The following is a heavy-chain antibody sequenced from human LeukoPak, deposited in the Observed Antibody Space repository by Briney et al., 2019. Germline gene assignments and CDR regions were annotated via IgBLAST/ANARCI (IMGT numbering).Heavy chain of an antibody. D-gene: IGHD6-13*01. V-gene: IGHV3-74*01. CDR1: GFTFSNYW. Sequence: GGSLRLSCAASGFTFSNYWMNWVRQAPGKGLVWVSRINKDGSDISYADSVKGRFTISRDNAKSTLHLQMNSLRAEDTGAYYCARVGSTVAAGTPDYWGQGTLVTVSS. CDR2: INKDGSDI. CDR3: ARVGSTVAAGTPDY. J-gene: IGHJ4*02.